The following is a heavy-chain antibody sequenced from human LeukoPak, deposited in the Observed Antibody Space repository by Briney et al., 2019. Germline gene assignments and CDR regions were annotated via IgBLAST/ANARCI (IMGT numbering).Heavy chain of an antibody. CDR2: IYYSGST. J-gene: IGHJ6*04. CDR1: GGSISSGGYY. V-gene: IGHV4-31*03. CDR3: ARDRSYCSGGGCYYYYYGMDV. D-gene: IGHD2-15*01. Sequence: PSETLSLTCTVSGGSISSGGYYWSWIRQHPGTGLEWIGYIYYSGSTYYNPSLKSRVTISVDTSKNQFSLKLSSVTAADTAVYYCARDRSYCSGGGCYYYYYGMDVWGKGTTVTVSS.